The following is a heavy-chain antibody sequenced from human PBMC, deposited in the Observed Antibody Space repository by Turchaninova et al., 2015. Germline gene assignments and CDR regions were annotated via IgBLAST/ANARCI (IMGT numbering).Heavy chain of an antibody. D-gene: IGHD3-10*02. CDR2: IYWDDYR. V-gene: IGHV2-5*02. CDR3: AHRLVLCITCNAFDI. J-gene: IGHJ3*02. Sequence: QITLKESGPTLVKPTQTLTLTCTFSGFSLSTSGVGVGWIRQPPGKALEWLALIYWDDYRRSSPSLKSRLNITRGTSKNQVVLTITNMDPCDTSKYYCAHRLVLCITCNAFDIWGQGTMVTVSS. CDR1: GFSLSTSGVG.